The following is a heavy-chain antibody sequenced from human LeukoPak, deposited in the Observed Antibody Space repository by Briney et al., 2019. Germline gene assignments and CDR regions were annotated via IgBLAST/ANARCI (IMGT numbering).Heavy chain of an antibody. V-gene: IGHV3-7*05. J-gene: IGHJ4*02. Sequence: GGSLRLSCVASGCTFRSYWMNWVRQAPGKGLEWVANIKQEGSEKYYVDSVKGRFTISRDNAKSSLYLQMNSLRAEDTAVYYCARGGTYYYYYFDYWGQGTLVTVSS. CDR1: GCTFRSYW. D-gene: IGHD1-26*01. CDR2: IKQEGSEK. CDR3: ARGGTYYYYYFDY.